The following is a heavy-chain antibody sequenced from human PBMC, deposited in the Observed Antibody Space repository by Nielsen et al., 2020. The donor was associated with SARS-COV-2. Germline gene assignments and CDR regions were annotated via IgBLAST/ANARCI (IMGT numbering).Heavy chain of an antibody. V-gene: IGHV4-39*02. CDR3: AREDYYDSSGPGNWFDP. D-gene: IGHD3-22*01. J-gene: IGHJ5*02. Sequence: SETLSLTCTVSGGSISSSSYYWGWIRQPPGKGLEWIGSIYYSGSTYYNPSLKSRVTISVDTSKNQFFLKLSSVTAADTAVYYCAREDYYDSSGPGNWFDPWGQGTLVTVSS. CDR1: GGSISSSSYY. CDR2: IYYSGST.